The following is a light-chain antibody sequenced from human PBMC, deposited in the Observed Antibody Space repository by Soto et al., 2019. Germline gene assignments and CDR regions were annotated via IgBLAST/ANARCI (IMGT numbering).Light chain of an antibody. CDR1: SSDVGHYNH. CDR3: TSDTGGSAPFV. V-gene: IGLV2-14*01. J-gene: IGLJ1*01. CDR2: EVS. Sequence: QSILTQPASVSLSPGQSITISCTGTSSDVGHYNHVSWYQQHPGKAPKLIIYEVSNRPSAVSDRFSGSKSGNTASLTISGLQTEDEAHYYCTSDTGGSAPFVFGTGTKVTVL.